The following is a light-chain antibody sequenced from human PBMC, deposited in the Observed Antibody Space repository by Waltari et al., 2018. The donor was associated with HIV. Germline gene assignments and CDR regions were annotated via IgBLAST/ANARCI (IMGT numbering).Light chain of an antibody. J-gene: IGLJ1*01. CDR2: EVN. CDR1: SSDVGAFNF. Sequence: ALIQPASVSGAPGQSITISCTGTSSDVGAFNFFPWYQQHPGKAPKVIISEVNERPSGVSHRFSGSKSGNTASLTISGLQADDEADYYCCSYVRSSTYVFGSGTKVTVL. V-gene: IGLV2-23*02. CDR3: CSYVRSSTYV.